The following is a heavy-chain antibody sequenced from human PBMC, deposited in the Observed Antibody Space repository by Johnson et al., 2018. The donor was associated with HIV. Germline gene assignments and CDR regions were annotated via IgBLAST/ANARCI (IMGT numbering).Heavy chain of an antibody. Sequence: VQLVESGGGVVQPGRSLRLSCAASGFTFSSYWMSWVRQAPGKGLEWVANIKHDGSEKYYVDSVKGRFTISRDNAKNSLYLQMNSLRAEDTAVYYCARVRPYNWNDVHAFDIWGQGTMVTVSS. CDR2: IKHDGSEK. CDR1: GFTFSSYW. V-gene: IGHV3-7*05. J-gene: IGHJ3*02. D-gene: IGHD1-20*01. CDR3: ARVRPYNWNDVHAFDI.